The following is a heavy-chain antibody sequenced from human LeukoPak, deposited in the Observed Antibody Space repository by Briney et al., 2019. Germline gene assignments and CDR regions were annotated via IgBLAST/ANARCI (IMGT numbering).Heavy chain of an antibody. V-gene: IGHV4-38-2*01. D-gene: IGHD1-14*01. CDR3: ARGLNNRKSGRRFDVFEI. CDR1: GFTFSDYY. J-gene: IGHJ3*02. CDR2: IYYSGSS. Sequence: LRLSCAASGFTFSDYYMSWIRQPPGKGLEWIGSIYYSGSSFDNPALKSRVTISVDTSKNQFSLRLTSVTAADTAVYYCARGLNNRKSGRRFDVFEIWGQGTVVTVSS.